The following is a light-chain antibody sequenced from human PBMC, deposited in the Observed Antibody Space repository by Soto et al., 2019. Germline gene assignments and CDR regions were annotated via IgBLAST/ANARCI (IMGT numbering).Light chain of an antibody. Sequence: QLVLTQPPSVSGAPGQRVTISCTGSCSNIGAGYDVHWYQQLPGTAPKLLIYANNNRPSGVPDRFSGSKSGTSASLAITGLQAEDEADYYCQSYDNSLSVLYVFGTGTKLTVL. CDR2: ANN. CDR1: CSNIGAGYD. J-gene: IGLJ1*01. V-gene: IGLV1-40*01. CDR3: QSYDNSLSVLYV.